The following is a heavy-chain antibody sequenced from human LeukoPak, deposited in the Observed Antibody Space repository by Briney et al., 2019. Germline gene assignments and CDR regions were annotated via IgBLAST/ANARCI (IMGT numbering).Heavy chain of an antibody. V-gene: IGHV3-66*02. Sequence: GGSLRLSCAASGFTVSSNYMSWVRQAPGKGLEWISVIYSGGSTYYADSVKGRFTISRDNSKNTLSLQMNSLRAEDTAVYYCARSRSYYDFWSGYYTYYFDYWGQGTLVTVSS. CDR1: GFTVSSNY. CDR2: IYSGGST. J-gene: IGHJ4*02. CDR3: ARSRSYYDFWSGYYTYYFDY. D-gene: IGHD3-3*01.